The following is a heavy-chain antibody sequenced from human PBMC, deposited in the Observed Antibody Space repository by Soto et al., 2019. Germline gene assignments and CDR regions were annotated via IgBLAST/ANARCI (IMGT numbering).Heavy chain of an antibody. CDR2: INHSGST. CDR1: GGYFSGYY. CDR3: ARTAMVRGIYSWFDP. V-gene: IGHV4-34*01. J-gene: IGHJ5*02. Sequence: SETLSLTCAVYGGYFSGYYWSWIRQHPGKGLEWIGEINHSGSTNYNPSLKSRATISVDTSKNQFSLKLTSVTAADTAVYYCARTAMVRGIYSWFDPWGQGTLVTVSS. D-gene: IGHD3-10*01.